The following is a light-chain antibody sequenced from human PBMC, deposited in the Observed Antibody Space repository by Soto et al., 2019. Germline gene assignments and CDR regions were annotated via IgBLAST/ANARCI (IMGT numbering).Light chain of an antibody. V-gene: IGLV1-40*01. CDR2: GNS. CDR1: SSNIWAGYD. CDR3: QSYDSSLSGSWV. J-gene: IGLJ1*01. Sequence: QSVLTQPPSVSGAPGQRVTISCTGSSSNIWAGYDVHWYQQLPGTAPKLLIYGNSNQPSGVPDRFSGSKSGTSASLAITGLQAEDEAEYYCQSYDSSLSGSWVFGTGTKVTVL.